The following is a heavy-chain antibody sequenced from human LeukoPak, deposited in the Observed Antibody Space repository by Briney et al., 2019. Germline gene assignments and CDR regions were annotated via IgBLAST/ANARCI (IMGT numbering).Heavy chain of an antibody. Sequence: PGGSLRLSCAVSGFTFSSYAMSWVRQAPGKGLEWVSAISGSGGSTYYADSVKGRFTISRDNSKNTLYLQMNSLRAEDTAVYYCAKDAIDVPAAIFWFDYLGQGTLVTVSS. CDR1: GFTFSSYA. CDR3: AKDAIDVPAAIFWFDY. V-gene: IGHV3-23*01. D-gene: IGHD2-2*01. J-gene: IGHJ4*02. CDR2: ISGSGGST.